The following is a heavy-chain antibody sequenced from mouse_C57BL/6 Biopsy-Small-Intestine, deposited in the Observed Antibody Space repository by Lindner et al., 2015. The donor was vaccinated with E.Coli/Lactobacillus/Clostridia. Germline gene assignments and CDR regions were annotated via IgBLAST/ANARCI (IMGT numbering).Heavy chain of an antibody. CDR1: GYAFSSYW. V-gene: IGHV1-80*01. Sequence: VQLQESGAELVKPGDLSEDSCKASGYAFSSYWMNWVKQRPGKGLEWIGDITLEVVTTNYNEKFKGKATLTVDTSSSTAYMELHSLTSEDSAVYFCASGYSNYNYAMDYWGQGTSVTVSS. D-gene: IGHD2-5*01. CDR3: ASGYSNYNYAMDY. CDR2: ITLEVVTT. J-gene: IGHJ4*01.